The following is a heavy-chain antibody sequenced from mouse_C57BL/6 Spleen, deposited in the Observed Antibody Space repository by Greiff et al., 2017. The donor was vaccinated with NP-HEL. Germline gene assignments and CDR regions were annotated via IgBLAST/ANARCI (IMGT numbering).Heavy chain of an antibody. CDR1: GYTFTDYN. CDR3: ASGSSSCWYFDV. J-gene: IGHJ1*03. V-gene: IGHV1-18*01. Sequence: EVQLQQSGPELVKPGASVKIPCKASGYTFTDYNMDWVKQSHGKSLEWIGDINPNNGGTIYNQKFKGKATLTVDKSSSTAYMELGSRTSEDTAVYYCASGSSSCWYFDVWGTGTTVTVSS. D-gene: IGHD1-1*01. CDR2: INPNNGGT.